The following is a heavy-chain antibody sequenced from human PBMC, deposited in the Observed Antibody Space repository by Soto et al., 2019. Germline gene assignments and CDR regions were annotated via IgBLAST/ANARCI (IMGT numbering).Heavy chain of an antibody. J-gene: IGHJ3*02. V-gene: IGHV1-3*01. Sequence: KFQGRVTITRDTSASTAYMELSSLRSEDTAVYYCARAVSGWVVEAFDIWGQGTMVT. CDR3: ARAVSGWVVEAFDI. D-gene: IGHD6-19*01.